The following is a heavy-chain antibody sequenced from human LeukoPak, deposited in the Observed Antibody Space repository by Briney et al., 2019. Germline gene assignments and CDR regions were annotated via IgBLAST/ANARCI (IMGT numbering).Heavy chain of an antibody. D-gene: IGHD6-19*01. CDR3: AKDLMQWLAPFDY. CDR2: ISGSGGST. J-gene: IGHJ4*02. Sequence: GGSLRLSCAASGFTFSSYAMSWVRQAPGKGLEWVSAISGSGGSTYYADSVKGRFTISRDNSKNTLYLQMNSLRAEDTAVHYCAKDLMQWLAPFDYWGQGTLVTVSS. CDR1: GFTFSSYA. V-gene: IGHV3-23*01.